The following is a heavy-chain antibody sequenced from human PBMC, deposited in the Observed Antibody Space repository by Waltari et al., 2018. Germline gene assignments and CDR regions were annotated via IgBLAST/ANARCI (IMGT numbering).Heavy chain of an antibody. CDR2: MNPSSGDT. J-gene: IGHJ4*02. D-gene: IGHD1-26*01. V-gene: IGHV1-8*01. CDR1: GYTFTNYD. Sequence: QVRLVQSGAAVKKPGASVKVSCKASGYTFTNYDINWVRQVSGQGLEWMGWMNPSSGDTGFAQNFRGRVAMTRDTSTGTADMELRGLTSADTAFYYCARGTYIVGYDYWGQGTPVTVSA. CDR3: ARGTYIVGYDY.